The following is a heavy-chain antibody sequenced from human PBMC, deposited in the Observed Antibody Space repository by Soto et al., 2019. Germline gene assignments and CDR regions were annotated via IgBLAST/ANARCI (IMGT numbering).Heavy chain of an antibody. CDR2: ISYDGSDM. V-gene: IGHV3-30*18. Sequence: QVQLVESGGDVVQPGRSLRLSCAASGFSFSSYAIHWVRQAPGKGLEWVAVISYDGSDMYYGDSVKGRFTISRDNSKNTLYLQMNSLRPDDTAVYYCAKDPRGIVGAGAWLDSWGQGTLVIVSS. CDR3: AKDPRGIVGAGAWLDS. D-gene: IGHD1-26*01. J-gene: IGHJ4*02. CDR1: GFSFSSYA.